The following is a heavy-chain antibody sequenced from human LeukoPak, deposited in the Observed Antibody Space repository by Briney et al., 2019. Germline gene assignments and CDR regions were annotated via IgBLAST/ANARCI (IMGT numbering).Heavy chain of an antibody. D-gene: IGHD3-9*01. CDR3: ARGRYFYDY. CDR2: INSDGTST. Sequence: GGSLRLSCAASGFTFRDFWMHWVRQAPGKGLVWVSRINSDGTSTIYADSVKGRLTISRDNAKNTLYLQMNSLRAEDTAVYYSARGRYFYDYWGQGTLVTVSS. CDR1: GFTFRDFW. J-gene: IGHJ4*02. V-gene: IGHV3-74*01.